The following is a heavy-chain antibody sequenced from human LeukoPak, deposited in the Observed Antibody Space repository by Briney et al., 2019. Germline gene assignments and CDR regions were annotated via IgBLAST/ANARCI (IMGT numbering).Heavy chain of an antibody. J-gene: IGHJ4*02. CDR3: ARTTTVTDGDYYFDF. D-gene: IGHD2-21*02. Sequence: PGGSLRLSCAASGFTFSSYAMHWVRQAPGKGLEWVAVISYDGSNKYYADSVKGRFTISRDNSKNTLYLQMNSLRAEDTAVYYCARTTTVTDGDYYFDFWGQGTLVTVSS. CDR2: ISYDGSNK. CDR1: GFTFSSYA. V-gene: IGHV3-30-3*01.